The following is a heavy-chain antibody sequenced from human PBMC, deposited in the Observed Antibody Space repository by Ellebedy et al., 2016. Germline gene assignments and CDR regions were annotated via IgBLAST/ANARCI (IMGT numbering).Heavy chain of an antibody. D-gene: IGHD2-21*02. CDR1: GFTFSSYT. CDR2: ITGSSSYI. Sequence: LSLTCAASGFTFSSYTMNWVRQAPGKGLEWVSSITGSSSYIYYADSVKGRFTISRDNAKNSLYLQMNSLRAEDTAVYYCARAETVFDSWGQGTLVTVSS. CDR3: ARAETVFDS. V-gene: IGHV3-21*01. J-gene: IGHJ4*02.